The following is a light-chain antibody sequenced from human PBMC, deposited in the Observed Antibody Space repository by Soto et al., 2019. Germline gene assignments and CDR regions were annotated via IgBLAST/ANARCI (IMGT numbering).Light chain of an antibody. CDR1: QTISSNY. CDR2: GAS. CDR3: QQYSSSPRT. J-gene: IGKJ1*01. V-gene: IGKV3-20*01. Sequence: NVLTQSPGTLSLSPGEGATLSCRASQTISSNYLAWYHQKPGQAPRLLIYGASSRATDIPDRFRGSGSGRDFVLNISRLEPEDFGMYYCQQYSSSPRTFGQGTKVDIK.